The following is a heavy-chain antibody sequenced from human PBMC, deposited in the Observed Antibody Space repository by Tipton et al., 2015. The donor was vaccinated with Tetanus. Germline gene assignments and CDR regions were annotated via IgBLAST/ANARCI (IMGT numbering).Heavy chain of an antibody. J-gene: IGHJ3*02. D-gene: IGHD1-26*01. CDR3: ARDFREGATPTLGNDVFGI. CDR2: IYFSGNT. V-gene: IGHV4-30-4*01. CDR1: GGPITRGDYY. Sequence: TLSLTCTVSGGPITRGDYYWNWIRQSPGKGLEWLGNIYFSGNTHYDPSLGSRISMSVDTSKNQFSLKASSVTAADTAVSYCARDFREGATPTLGNDVFGIWGQGTMVTVS.